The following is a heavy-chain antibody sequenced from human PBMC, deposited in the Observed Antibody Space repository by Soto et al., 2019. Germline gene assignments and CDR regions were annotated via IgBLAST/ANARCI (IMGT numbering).Heavy chain of an antibody. CDR1: GYTFTSSG. J-gene: IGHJ3*01. Sequence: QVRLVQSGAEVKKPGASVKVSCKASGYTFTSSGMSWVRQAPGQGLEWMGWISAHTGSSEYAQRFQGRVTMTTGRSTSTAYMGLRSLRSDDTAVYYCARAFFYQGSDSRGYSFDAFDFWGPGTLVTVSS. CDR2: ISAHTGSS. V-gene: IGHV1-18*01. CDR3: ARAFFYQGSDSRGYSFDAFDF. D-gene: IGHD3-22*01.